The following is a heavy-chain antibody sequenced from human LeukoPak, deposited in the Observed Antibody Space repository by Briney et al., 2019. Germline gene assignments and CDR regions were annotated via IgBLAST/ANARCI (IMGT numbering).Heavy chain of an antibody. CDR2: IYYSGST. Sequence: PSETLSLTCTVSGGSISSYYWSWIRQPPGKGLEWIGYIYYSGSTNYNPSLKSRVTISVDTSKNQFSLKVTSVTAADTAVYYCASNPGASSGYPDYWGKGTLVTVSS. CDR1: GGSISSYY. V-gene: IGHV4-59*08. CDR3: ASNPGASSGYPDY. D-gene: IGHD3-22*01. J-gene: IGHJ4*02.